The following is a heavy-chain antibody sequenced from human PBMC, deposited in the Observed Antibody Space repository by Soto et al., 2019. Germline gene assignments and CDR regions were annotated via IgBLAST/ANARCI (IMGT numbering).Heavy chain of an antibody. D-gene: IGHD5-12*01. CDR1: GFTFSSYA. Sequence: GGSLRLSCAASGFTFSSYAMTWVRQAPGKGLEWVSAISYSGVSTYYADSVKGRFTSSRDSSENTLSLQMNSLRVVDTAVYYCARTRGYSDYDLDYWGQGTLVTVSS. J-gene: IGHJ4*02. V-gene: IGHV3-23*01. CDR2: ISYSGVST. CDR3: ARTRGYSDYDLDY.